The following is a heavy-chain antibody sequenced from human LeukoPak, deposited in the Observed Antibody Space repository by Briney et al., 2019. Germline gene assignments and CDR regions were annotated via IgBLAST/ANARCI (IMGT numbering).Heavy chain of an antibody. CDR1: GGTFSIYA. D-gene: IGHD3-22*01. Sequence: VASVTVSCKASGGTFSIYAISWVRQAPGQGREWMGGIIPIFGTANYAQKFQGRVTITTDESTSTAYMELSSLRSEDTAVYYCARANYYDGSGYFLFDYWGQGTLVTVSS. J-gene: IGHJ4*02. V-gene: IGHV1-69*05. CDR3: ARANYYDGSGYFLFDY. CDR2: IIPIFGTA.